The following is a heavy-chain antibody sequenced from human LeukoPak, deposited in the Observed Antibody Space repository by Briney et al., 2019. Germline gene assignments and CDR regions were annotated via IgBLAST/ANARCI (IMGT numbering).Heavy chain of an antibody. CDR2: IYIDGSK. J-gene: IGHJ6*03. Sequence: PGGSLRLSCAVSGITVTANDMTWVRQAPGKGLEWVSVIYIDGSKYYADSVKGRFTISRDTSTNTVFLQMNSLRPEDTAVYYCARMRYCYMEICGTGNT. CDR1: GITVTAND. V-gene: IGHV3-66*02. CDR3: ARMRYCYMEI.